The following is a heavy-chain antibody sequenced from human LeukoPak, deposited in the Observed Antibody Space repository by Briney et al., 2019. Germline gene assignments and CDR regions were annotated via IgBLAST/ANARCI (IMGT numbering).Heavy chain of an antibody. J-gene: IGHJ4*02. CDR2: ISAYNGNT. CDR3: VRDTKPTRRLYVY. V-gene: IGHV1-18*01. D-gene: IGHD2-8*01. Sequence: ASVKVSCKASGYSFTSFGISWVRQAPGQGLEWVGWISAYNGNTRSAQKFQGRVSMTTDTSTSTAYMELRSLRFDDTAVFYCVRDTKPTRRLYVYWGQGTLVTVSS. CDR1: GYSFTSFG.